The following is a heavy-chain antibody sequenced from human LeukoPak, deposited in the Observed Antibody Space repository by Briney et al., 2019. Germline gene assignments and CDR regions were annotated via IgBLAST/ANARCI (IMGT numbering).Heavy chain of an antibody. J-gene: IGHJ4*02. CDR2: INHSGST. CDR3: AREGDYGALDY. CDR1: GGSFSGYY. Sequence: SETLSLTCAVYGGSFSGYYWSWIRQPPGKGLEWIGEINHSGSTNYNPSLKSRVTISVDTSKNQFSLKLSSVTAADTAVYYCAREGDYGALDYWGQGTLVTVSS. D-gene: IGHD4-17*01. V-gene: IGHV4-34*01.